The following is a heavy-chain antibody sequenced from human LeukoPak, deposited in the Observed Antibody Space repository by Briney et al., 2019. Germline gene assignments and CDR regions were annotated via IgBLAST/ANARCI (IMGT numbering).Heavy chain of an antibody. Sequence: SETLSLTCTVSGGSISSSSYYWGWIRQPPGKGLEWIGSIYYSGSTYYNPSLKSRVTISVDTSKNQFSLKLSSVTAADTAVYYCARARRTYYDSSGLVWFDPWGQGTLVTVSS. D-gene: IGHD3-22*01. CDR3: ARARRTYYDSSGLVWFDP. CDR2: IYYSGST. V-gene: IGHV4-39*07. CDR1: GGSISSSSYY. J-gene: IGHJ5*02.